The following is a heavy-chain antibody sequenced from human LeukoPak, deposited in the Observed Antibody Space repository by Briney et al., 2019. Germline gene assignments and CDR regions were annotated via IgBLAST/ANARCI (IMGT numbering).Heavy chain of an antibody. D-gene: IGHD1-26*01. J-gene: IGHJ3*02. CDR3: ARDPYSGSYSDAFDI. CDR1: GFTFSSYA. V-gene: IGHV3-30-3*01. CDR2: ISCDGSNK. Sequence: GGPLRLSCAATGFTFSSYAMHWVRQAPGKGLEWVAVISCDGSNKYYADSVKGRFTISRDNSKNTLYLQMNSLRAEDTAVYYCARDPYSGSYSDAFDIWGQGTMVTVSS.